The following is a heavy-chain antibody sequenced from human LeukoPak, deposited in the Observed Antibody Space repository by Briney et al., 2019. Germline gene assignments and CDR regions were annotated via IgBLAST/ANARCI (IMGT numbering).Heavy chain of an antibody. J-gene: IGHJ4*02. Sequence: SETLSLTCTVSGGSISSSSYYWGWLRQPPGKGLEWIGSIYYSGSTYYNPSLKSRVTISVDTSKNQFSLKLSSVTAADTAVYYCARRWGYCSGGSCSYYFDYWGQGTLVTVSS. V-gene: IGHV4-39*01. CDR2: IYYSGST. CDR1: GGSISSSSYY. D-gene: IGHD2-15*01. CDR3: ARRWGYCSGGSCSYYFDY.